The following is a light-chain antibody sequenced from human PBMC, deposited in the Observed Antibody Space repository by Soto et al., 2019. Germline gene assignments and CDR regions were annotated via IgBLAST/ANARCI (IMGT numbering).Light chain of an antibody. CDR3: QQYNYWHT. CDR1: QSVSGN. V-gene: IGKV3-15*01. J-gene: IGKJ2*01. Sequence: EIVMTQSPATLSVSPGERATLSCRASQSVSGNLAWYQQKPGQAPRLLISGASTRATGIPARFSGSGSGTEFTLTISSLQSEDFAVYYCQQYNYWHTFGQGTKLEMK. CDR2: GAS.